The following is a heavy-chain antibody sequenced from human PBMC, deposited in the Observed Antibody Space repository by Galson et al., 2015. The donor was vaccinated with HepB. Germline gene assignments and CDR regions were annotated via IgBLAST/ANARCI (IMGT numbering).Heavy chain of an antibody. CDR3: AREGRYFDWLSSDY. J-gene: IGHJ4*02. CDR1: GFTFSSYW. V-gene: IGHV3-7*03. CDR2: IKQDGSEK. Sequence: SLRLSCAASGFTFSSYWMSWVRQAPGKGLEWVANIKQDGSEKYYVDSVKGRFTISRDNAKNSLYLQMNSLRAEDTAVYYCAREGRYFDWLSSDYWGQGTLVTVSS. D-gene: IGHD3-9*01.